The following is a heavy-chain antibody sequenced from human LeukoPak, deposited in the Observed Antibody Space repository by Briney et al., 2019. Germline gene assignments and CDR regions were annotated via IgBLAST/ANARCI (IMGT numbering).Heavy chain of an antibody. D-gene: IGHD2-2*01. V-gene: IGHV3-23*01. CDR2: ISGSGGST. CDR1: GFTFSSYA. J-gene: IGHJ3*02. Sequence: GGSLRLSCAASGFTFSSYAMSWVRQAPGKGLEWVSAISGSGGSTYYADSVKGRFTISRDNSKNTLYLQMNSLRAEDTAVYYCAKDHCSSTSCYHAFDIWGQGTMVTVSS. CDR3: AKDHCSSTSCYHAFDI.